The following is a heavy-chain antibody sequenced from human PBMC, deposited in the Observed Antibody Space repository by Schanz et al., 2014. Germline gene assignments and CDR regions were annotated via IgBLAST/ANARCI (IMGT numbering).Heavy chain of an antibody. V-gene: IGHV3-74*02. J-gene: IGHJ3*02. CDR2: INSVGSNT. D-gene: IGHD4-17*01. CDR3: ARKMKLGVYGGKGHDSLDI. CDR1: RFTVTNAW. Sequence: EAHLVESGGGLVKPGGSLTLSCAASRFTVTNAWMSWVRQAPGKGLVWVARINSVGSNTDYADSVTGRFTISRDNAKNTLYLQMNTLRAEDTAVYYCARKMKLGVYGGKGHDSLDIWGQGTMVTVSS.